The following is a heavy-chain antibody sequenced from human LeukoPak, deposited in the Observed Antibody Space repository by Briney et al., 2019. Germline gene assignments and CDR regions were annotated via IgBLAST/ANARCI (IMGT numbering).Heavy chain of an antibody. Sequence: GRSLRLSCAASGFTFSSYGMHWVRQAPGKGLEWVAVISYDGSNKYYADSVKGRFTISRDNSKNTLYLQMNSLRAEDTAVYYCAPDIVVVVAARYGWGQGTLVTVSS. D-gene: IGHD2-15*01. CDR2: ISYDGSNK. J-gene: IGHJ4*02. CDR3: APDIVVVVAARYG. V-gene: IGHV3-30*03. CDR1: GFTFSSYG.